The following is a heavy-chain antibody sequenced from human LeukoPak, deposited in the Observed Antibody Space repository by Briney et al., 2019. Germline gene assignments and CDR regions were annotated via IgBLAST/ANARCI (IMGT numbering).Heavy chain of an antibody. V-gene: IGHV3-74*01. D-gene: IGHD3-22*01. CDR2: INSDGINT. Sequence: GGSLRLSCAASGFNFNTYWMSWVRQAPGKGLVWVSRINSDGINTSYADSVKGRFTISRDNAKNTLNLQMNSLRAEDTAVYYCARDLGQYYDTSDNWFDPWGQGTLVTVSS. J-gene: IGHJ5*02. CDR3: ARDLGQYYDTSDNWFDP. CDR1: GFNFNTYW.